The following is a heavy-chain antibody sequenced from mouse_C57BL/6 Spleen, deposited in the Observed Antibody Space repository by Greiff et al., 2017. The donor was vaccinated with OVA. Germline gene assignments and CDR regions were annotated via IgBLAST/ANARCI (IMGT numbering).Heavy chain of an antibody. D-gene: IGHD3-2*02. CDR3: TGEGAQSFAY. CDR2: IRLKSDNYAT. V-gene: IGHV6-3*01. J-gene: IGHJ3*01. Sequence: DVHLVESGGGLVQPGGSMKLSCVASGFTFSNYWMNWVRQSPEKGLEWVAQIRLKSDNYATHYAESVKGRFTISRDDSKSSVYLQMNNLRAEDTGIYYCTGEGAQSFAYWGQGTLVTVSA. CDR1: GFTFSNYW.